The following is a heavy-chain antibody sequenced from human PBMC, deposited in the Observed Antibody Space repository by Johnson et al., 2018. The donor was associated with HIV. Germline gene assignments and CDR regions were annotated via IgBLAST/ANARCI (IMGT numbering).Heavy chain of an antibody. V-gene: IGHV3-66*01. CDR1: GFIFSDYS. Sequence: VQLVESGGDLVKPGGSLRLSCAASGFIFSDYSMSWVRQAPGKGLVWVSLIYSVGRTSYADSVKGRFTISRDNSNNTLHLQMNSLRAEDTALYYCATGRASVWGQGTMVTVSS. CDR2: IYSVGRT. CDR3: ATGRASV. J-gene: IGHJ3*01.